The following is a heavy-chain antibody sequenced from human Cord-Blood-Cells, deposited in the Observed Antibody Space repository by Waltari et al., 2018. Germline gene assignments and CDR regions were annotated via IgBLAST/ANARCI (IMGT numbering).Heavy chain of an antibody. CDR2: IYTSGST. CDR3: ARDPSSSSWYWYFDL. CDR1: GGPISSSS. V-gene: IGHV4-4*07. D-gene: IGHD6-13*01. J-gene: IGHJ2*01. Sequence: QVQLQESGPGLVKPSETLSLTCTVSGGPISSSSWSCIRPPAGKGLEWIGRIYTSGSTNYNPSLKSRVTMSVDTSKNQFSLKLSSVTAADTAVYYCARDPSSSSWYWYFDLWGRGTLVTVSS.